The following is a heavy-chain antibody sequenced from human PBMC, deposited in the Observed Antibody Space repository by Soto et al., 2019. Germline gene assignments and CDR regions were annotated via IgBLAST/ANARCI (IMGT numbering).Heavy chain of an antibody. J-gene: IGHJ4*02. Sequence: QVDLQESGPELVMPSETLSLTCYVSGGSIRGSQYWTWVRQSAGQGLEWIGGSFNNGRTNYNASLASRVTIAIDVSMNRFSLSLSAVSAADTAIYYCAYRRDLYWCPYWGPGMLVTVSS. CDR1: GGSIRGSQY. D-gene: IGHD2-15*01. V-gene: IGHV4-4*02. CDR3: AYRRDLYWCPY. CDR2: SFNNGRT.